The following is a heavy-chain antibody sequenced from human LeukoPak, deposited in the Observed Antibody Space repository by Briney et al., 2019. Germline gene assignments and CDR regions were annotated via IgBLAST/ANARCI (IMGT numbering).Heavy chain of an antibody. V-gene: IGHV3-15*01. CDR3: TTDRFSGSYSKVDY. Sequence: GGSLRLSCAASGFTFSNAWMSWVRQAPGKRLEWVGRIKSKTDGGTTDYAAPVKGRFTISRDDSKNTLYLQMNSLKTEDTAVYYCTTDRFSGSYSKVDYWGQGTLVTVSS. D-gene: IGHD1-26*01. CDR1: GFTFSNAW. CDR2: IKSKTDGGTT. J-gene: IGHJ4*02.